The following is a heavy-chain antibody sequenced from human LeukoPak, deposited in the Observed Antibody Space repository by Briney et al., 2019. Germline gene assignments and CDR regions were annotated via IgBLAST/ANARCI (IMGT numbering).Heavy chain of an antibody. V-gene: IGHV3-7*01. Sequence: GGSLRLSCAASGFTFSRYWMNWVRQAPGKGLEWAANVKQDGSERYYVDSVKGRFTISRDNAKNSLYLQMNSLRAEDTAVYYCARTYYYDSGGYYAWGQGTLVTVSS. CDR2: VKQDGSER. CDR3: ARTYYYDSGGYYA. D-gene: IGHD3-22*01. J-gene: IGHJ4*02. CDR1: GFTFSRYW.